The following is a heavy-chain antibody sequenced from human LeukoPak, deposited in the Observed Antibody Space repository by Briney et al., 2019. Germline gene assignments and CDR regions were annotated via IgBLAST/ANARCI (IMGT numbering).Heavy chain of an antibody. V-gene: IGHV1-69*04. CDR2: IIPILGIA. CDR3: ARGSIAVAAYFDY. J-gene: IGHJ4*02. Sequence: SVKVSCKASGGTFSSYAISWVRQAPGQGLEWMGGIIPILGIANYAQKFQGRVTITADKSTGTAYMELSSLRSEDTAVYYCARGSIAVAAYFDYWGQGTLVTVSS. CDR1: GGTFSSYA. D-gene: IGHD6-19*01.